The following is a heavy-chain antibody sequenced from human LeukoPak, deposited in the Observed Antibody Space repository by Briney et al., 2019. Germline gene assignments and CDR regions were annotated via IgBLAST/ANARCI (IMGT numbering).Heavy chain of an antibody. CDR2: IIPILGIA. J-gene: IGHJ4*02. CDR3: ARDLGYCSSTSCSDY. CDR1: GYTFTGYY. D-gene: IGHD2-2*01. V-gene: IGHV1-69*04. Sequence: SVKVSCKASGYTFTGYYMHWVRQAPGQGLEWMGRIIPILGIANYAQKFQGRVTITADKSTSTAYMELSSLRSEDTAVYYCARDLGYCSSTSCSDYWGQGTLVTVSS.